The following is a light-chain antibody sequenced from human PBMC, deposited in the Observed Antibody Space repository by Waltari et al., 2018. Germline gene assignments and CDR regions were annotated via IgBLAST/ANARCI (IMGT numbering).Light chain of an antibody. V-gene: IGLV2-14*03. CDR1: SSDVGFYNY. CDR3: YSSTTRGTWV. Sequence: QSALTQPASVSGSPGQSITISCTGTSSDVGFYNYVSCYQHHPGKAPKLIIYDVTQWPSGVSNRFSGSKSGYTASLTISGLQADDEADYYCYSSTTRGTWVFGGGTRLTVL. J-gene: IGLJ3*02. CDR2: DVT.